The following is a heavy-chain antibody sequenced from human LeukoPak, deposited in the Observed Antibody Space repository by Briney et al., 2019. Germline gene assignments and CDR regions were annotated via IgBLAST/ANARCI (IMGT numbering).Heavy chain of an antibody. CDR1: GYTFTSYD. Sequence: ASVKVSCKASGYTFTSYDINWVRQATGQGLEWMGWMNANSGNTGYAQKFQGRVTMTRDTSISTAYMEVSSLRSEDTAVYYCARGASRSFGSWGQGTLVSVSS. J-gene: IGHJ4*02. CDR3: ARGASRSFGS. CDR2: MNANSGNT. D-gene: IGHD3-3*01. V-gene: IGHV1-8*01.